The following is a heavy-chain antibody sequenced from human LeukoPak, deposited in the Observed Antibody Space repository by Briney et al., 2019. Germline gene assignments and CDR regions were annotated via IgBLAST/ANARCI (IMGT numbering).Heavy chain of an antibody. Sequence: PGGSLRLSCAASGFIFSSYWMHWVRQAPGKGLVWVSRINSDGSSTSYADSVKGRFTISRDNAKNTLYLQMNSLRAEDTAVHYCARRVVVPAAPYYFDYWGQGTLVTVSP. D-gene: IGHD2-2*01. CDR1: GFIFSSYW. CDR3: ARRVVVPAAPYYFDY. CDR2: INSDGSST. V-gene: IGHV3-74*01. J-gene: IGHJ4*02.